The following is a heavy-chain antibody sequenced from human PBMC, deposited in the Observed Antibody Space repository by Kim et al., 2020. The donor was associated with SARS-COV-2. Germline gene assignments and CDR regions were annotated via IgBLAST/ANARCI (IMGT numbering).Heavy chain of an antibody. CDR2: IVVGSGNT. CDR3: AADQSSSSSVFDY. CDR1: GFTFTSSA. J-gene: IGHJ4*02. V-gene: IGHV1-58*01. D-gene: IGHD6-6*01. Sequence: SVKVSCKASGFTFTSSAVQWVRQARGQRLEWIGWIVVGSGNTNYAQKFQERVTITRDMSTSTAYMELSSLRSEDTAVYYCAADQSSSSSVFDYWGQGTLVTVSS.